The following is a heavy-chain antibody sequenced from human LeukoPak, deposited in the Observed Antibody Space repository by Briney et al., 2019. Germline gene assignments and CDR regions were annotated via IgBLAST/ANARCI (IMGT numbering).Heavy chain of an antibody. CDR1: GYSISSGYY. D-gene: IGHD6-19*01. V-gene: IGHV4-38-2*02. J-gene: IGHJ4*02. CDR3: ASRVAVAGTSYFDY. CDR2: IYYSGST. Sequence: SETLSLTCTVSGYSISSGYYWGWIRQPPGKGLEWIGSIYYSGSTYYNPSLKSRVTISVDTSKNQFSLKLSSVTAADTAVYYCASRVAVAGTSYFDYWGQGTLITVSS.